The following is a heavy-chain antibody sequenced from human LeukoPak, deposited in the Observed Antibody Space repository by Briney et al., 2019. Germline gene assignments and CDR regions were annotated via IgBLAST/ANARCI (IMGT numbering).Heavy chain of an antibody. CDR3: AELGITMIGGV. CDR1: GFTFSSYW. Sequence: GGSLRLSCAASGFTFSSYWMNWVRQAPGKGLEWVASINQDGSEKYYLDSVKGRFTISRDNAKNSLYLQMNSLRDEDTAVYSCAELGITMIGGVWGKGTTVTISS. J-gene: IGHJ6*04. D-gene: IGHD3-10*02. V-gene: IGHV3-7*01. CDR2: INQDGSEK.